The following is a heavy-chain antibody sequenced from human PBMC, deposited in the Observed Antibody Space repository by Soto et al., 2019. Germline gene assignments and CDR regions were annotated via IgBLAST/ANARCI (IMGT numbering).Heavy chain of an antibody. CDR3: AKDQLHYYDSSGYSPFDY. CDR1: GFTFGSYA. Sequence: GGSLRLSCAASGFTFGSYAMSWVRQAPGKGLEWVSAISGSGGSTYYADSVKGRFTIPRDNSKNTLYLQMNSLRAEDTAVYYCAKDQLHYYDSSGYSPFDYWGQGTLVTVSS. D-gene: IGHD3-22*01. V-gene: IGHV3-23*01. J-gene: IGHJ4*02. CDR2: ISGSGGST.